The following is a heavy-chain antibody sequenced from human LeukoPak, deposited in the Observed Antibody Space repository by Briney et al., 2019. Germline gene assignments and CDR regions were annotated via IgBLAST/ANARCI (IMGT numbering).Heavy chain of an antibody. CDR2: ISSSSTV. Sequence: VGSLRLSCAGGFTFSDYSMNWIRQAPGKGLEWVSYISSSSTVYYTDSVKGRFTFSRDNAKRSLYLQMNSLRAEDTAVYYCVGWGSDESWGQGTLVTVSS. D-gene: IGHD3-10*01. V-gene: IGHV3-48*01. CDR1: GFTFSDYS. CDR3: VGWGSDES. J-gene: IGHJ5*02.